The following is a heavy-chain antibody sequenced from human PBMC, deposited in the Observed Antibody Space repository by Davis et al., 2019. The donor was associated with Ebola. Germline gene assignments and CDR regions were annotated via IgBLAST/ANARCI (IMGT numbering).Heavy chain of an antibody. J-gene: IGHJ4*02. Sequence: MPSETLSLTCTVSGGSISSYYWSWIRQPAGKGLEWTGRIYTSGSTNYNPSLKSRVTMSVDTSKNQFSLKLSSVTAADTAVYYCARDSVRYDSSGYLPIWGQGTLVTVSS. CDR3: ARDSVRYDSSGYLPI. V-gene: IGHV4-4*07. CDR1: GGSISSYY. D-gene: IGHD3-22*01. CDR2: IYTSGST.